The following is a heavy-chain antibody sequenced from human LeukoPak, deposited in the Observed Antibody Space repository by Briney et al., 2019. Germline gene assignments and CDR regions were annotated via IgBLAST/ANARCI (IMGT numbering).Heavy chain of an antibody. CDR3: ARSITICGVVIRPGSAFDI. J-gene: IGHJ3*02. V-gene: IGHV3-48*01. CDR1: GFTFSSYS. Sequence: GGSLRLSCAASGFTFSSYSMNWVRQAPGKGLEWVSYISSSSSTIYYADSVKGRFTISRDNAKNSLYLQMNSLRAEDTAAYYCARSITICGVVIRPGSAFDIWGQGTMVTVSS. D-gene: IGHD3-3*01. CDR2: ISSSSSTI.